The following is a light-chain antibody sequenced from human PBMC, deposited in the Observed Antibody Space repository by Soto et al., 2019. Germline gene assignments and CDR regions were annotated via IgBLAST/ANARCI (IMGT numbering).Light chain of an antibody. J-gene: IGLJ2*01. Sequence: QSVLTQPPSVSGAPGQRVTISCTGSSSNIGAGYDVHWYQQLPGTAPKLLIYGINNRPSGVPDRFSGSKSGTSASLAITGLQAEDEADYYCQSYDSRLSGFVVFGGGTKVTVL. V-gene: IGLV1-40*01. CDR2: GIN. CDR3: QSYDSRLSGFVV. CDR1: SSNIGAGYD.